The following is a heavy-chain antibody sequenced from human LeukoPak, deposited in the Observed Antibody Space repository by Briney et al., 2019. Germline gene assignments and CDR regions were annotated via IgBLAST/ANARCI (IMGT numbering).Heavy chain of an antibody. D-gene: IGHD3-10*01. Sequence: PSETLSLTCTVSGGSISSSSYYWGWIRQPPGKGLEWIGSIYYSGSTYYNPSLKSRVTISVDTSKNQFSLKLSSVTAADTAVYYCARRENRAGGMPYGAFDIWGQGTMVTVSS. V-gene: IGHV4-39*01. J-gene: IGHJ3*02. CDR2: IYYSGST. CDR1: GGSISSSSYY. CDR3: ARRENRAGGMPYGAFDI.